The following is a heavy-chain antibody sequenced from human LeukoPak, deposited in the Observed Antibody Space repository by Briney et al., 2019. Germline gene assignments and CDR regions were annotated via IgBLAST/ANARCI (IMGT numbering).Heavy chain of an antibody. CDR1: GGSFSGYY. V-gene: IGHV4-34*01. D-gene: IGHD4-17*01. CDR2: INHSGGT. CDR3: ARGGRRATVTKGPLAKFDY. J-gene: IGHJ4*02. Sequence: SETLSLTCAVYGGSFSGYYWSWIRQPPGKGLEWIGEINHSGGTNYNPSLKSRVTISVDTSKNQFSLKLSSVTAADTAVYYCARGGRRATVTKGPLAKFDYWGQGTLVTVSS.